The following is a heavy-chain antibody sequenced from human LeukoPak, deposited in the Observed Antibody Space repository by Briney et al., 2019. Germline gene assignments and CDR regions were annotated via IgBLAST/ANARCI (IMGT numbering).Heavy chain of an antibody. Sequence: ASVKVSCKASGGTFSSYAISWVRQAPGQGLEWMGRIIPILGIANYAQKFQGRVTITADKSTSTAYMELSSLRSEDTAVYYCARVSLTSSTSYYTDYWGQGTLVTVSS. CDR1: GGTFSSYA. V-gene: IGHV1-69*04. CDR3: ARVSLTSSTSYYTDY. CDR2: IIPILGIA. J-gene: IGHJ4*02. D-gene: IGHD2-2*02.